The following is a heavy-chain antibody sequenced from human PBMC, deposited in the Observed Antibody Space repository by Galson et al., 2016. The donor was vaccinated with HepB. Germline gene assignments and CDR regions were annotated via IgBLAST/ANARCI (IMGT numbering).Heavy chain of an antibody. CDR1: GGTFSSYA. Sequence: SVKVSCKASGGTFSSYAIHWVRQAPGQGLEWMGWISAGNGNTHYSQKFQDRVSITRDTSASTAFMELRSLRSEDTAKYYCPRATKTGTTGYWGQGTLVTVSA. CDR2: ISAGNGNT. CDR3: PRATKTGTTGY. J-gene: IGHJ4*02. V-gene: IGHV1-3*01. D-gene: IGHD1-1*01.